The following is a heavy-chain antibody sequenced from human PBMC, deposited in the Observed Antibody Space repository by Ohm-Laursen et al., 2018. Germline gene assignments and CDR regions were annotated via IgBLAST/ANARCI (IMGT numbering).Heavy chain of an antibody. CDR3: ARTPLDIVVVPAAAPFFDL. Sequence: PSETLSLTCSVSGGSISSYYWSWIRQHPGKGLEWIGYIYYSGSTYYNPSLKSLVTISVDTSKNQFSLKLSSVTAADTAVYYCARTPLDIVVVPAAAPFFDLWGRGTLVTVSS. CDR2: IYYSGST. J-gene: IGHJ2*01. V-gene: IGHV4-59*06. D-gene: IGHD2-2*01. CDR1: GGSISSYY.